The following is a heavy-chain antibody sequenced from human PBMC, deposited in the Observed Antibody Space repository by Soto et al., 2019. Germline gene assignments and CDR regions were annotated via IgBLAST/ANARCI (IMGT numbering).Heavy chain of an antibody. CDR2: IYLDDSDI. D-gene: IGHD4-17*01. CDR3: AIHTWACTVTVNYGMDV. Sequence: GESLKISCKGSGDSFTSYWIGWVRQMPGKGLEWMGIIYLDDSDIRYSPSFQGQVTISADKSINTAYLQWSSLKASDTAIYYCAIHTWACTVTVNYGMDVWGQRTTVTVSS. J-gene: IGHJ6*02. CDR1: GDSFTSYW. V-gene: IGHV5-51*01.